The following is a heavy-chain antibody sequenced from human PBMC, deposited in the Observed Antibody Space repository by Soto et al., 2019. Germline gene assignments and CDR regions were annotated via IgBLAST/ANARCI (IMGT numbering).Heavy chain of an antibody. J-gene: IGHJ6*02. Sequence: GGSLRLSCAASGFTFSSYAMSWVRQAPGKGLEWVSAISGSGGSTYYADSVKGRFTISRDNSKNTLYLQMNSLRAEDTAVYYWAKDGGYEAARPPGYYYGMDVWGQGTTVTVSS. D-gene: IGHD6-6*01. CDR1: GFTFSSYA. CDR2: ISGSGGST. V-gene: IGHV3-23*01. CDR3: AKDGGYEAARPPGYYYGMDV.